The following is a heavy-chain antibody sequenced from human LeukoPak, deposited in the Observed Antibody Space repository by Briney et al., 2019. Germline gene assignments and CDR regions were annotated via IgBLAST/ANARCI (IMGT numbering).Heavy chain of an antibody. CDR3: VREDLGIEY. J-gene: IGHJ4*02. CDR1: GFTFHNFG. CDR2: IQYDGNNK. D-gene: IGHD3/OR15-3a*01. Sequence: GGSLRLSGAASGFTFHNFGMHWVRQAPGQGLEWLTFIQYDGNNKNYADSVKGRFTISRDSSKKTLYLQMSSLRAEDTAVYYCVREDLGIEYWGQGTLVTVS. V-gene: IGHV3-30*02.